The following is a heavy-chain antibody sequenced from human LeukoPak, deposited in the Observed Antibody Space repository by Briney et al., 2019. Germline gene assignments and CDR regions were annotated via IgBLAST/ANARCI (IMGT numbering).Heavy chain of an antibody. V-gene: IGHV1-8*01. Sequence: GASVKVSCKASGYTFTSYDINWVRQATGQGLEWMGWMNPNSGNTGYAQKFQGRVTMTRNTSTSTAYMELSSLRSEDTAVYYCARGIMRYFDWSHAFDIWGQGTMVTVSS. CDR1: GYTFTSYD. CDR2: MNPNSGNT. J-gene: IGHJ3*02. D-gene: IGHD3-9*01. CDR3: ARGIMRYFDWSHAFDI.